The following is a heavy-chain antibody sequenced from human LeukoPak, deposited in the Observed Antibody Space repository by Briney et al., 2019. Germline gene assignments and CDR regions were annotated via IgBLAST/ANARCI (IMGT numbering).Heavy chain of an antibody. J-gene: IGHJ3*02. Sequence: SETLSLTCTVSGGSISNYYWSWIRQPPGKGLKWIGYIYYSGSTNYNPSLKSRVTISVDTSKNHFSLKLSSVTAADTALYYCAGSTSAYYFSAFDIWGQGTVVTVSS. D-gene: IGHD3-22*01. V-gene: IGHV4-59*01. CDR1: GGSISNYY. CDR3: AGSTSAYYFSAFDI. CDR2: IYYSGST.